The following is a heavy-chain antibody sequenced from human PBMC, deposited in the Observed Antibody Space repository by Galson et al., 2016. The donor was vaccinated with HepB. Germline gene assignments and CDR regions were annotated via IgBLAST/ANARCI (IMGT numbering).Heavy chain of an antibody. J-gene: IGHJ4*02. CDR1: SSDSYY. D-gene: IGHD4-11*01. V-gene: IGHV4-39*07. Sequence: SETLSLTCPETSSDSYYWGWIRQPPGKGLEWIGSLSYNETTYYNPSLKSRVTISVDTSKNQFSLKLTSVTAADTAVYYCARGDYGNSLWYFDSWGQGTLVAVSS. CDR2: LSYNETT. CDR3: ARGDYGNSLWYFDS.